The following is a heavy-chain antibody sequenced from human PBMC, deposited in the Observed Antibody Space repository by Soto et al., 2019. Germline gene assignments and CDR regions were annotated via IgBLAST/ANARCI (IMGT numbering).Heavy chain of an antibody. J-gene: IGHJ4*02. Sequence: QVQLVQSGAEVKKPGASVKVSCKASGYTFTSYGISWVRQAPGQGLEWMGWISAYNGNTNYAQKLQGRVTMTTDTSTNTAYMELRSLRSDDTAVYYCARDSDYDFWSGYLTLWGQGTLVTVSS. CDR1: GYTFTSYG. CDR3: ARDSDYDFWSGYLTL. CDR2: ISAYNGNT. D-gene: IGHD3-3*01. V-gene: IGHV1-18*01.